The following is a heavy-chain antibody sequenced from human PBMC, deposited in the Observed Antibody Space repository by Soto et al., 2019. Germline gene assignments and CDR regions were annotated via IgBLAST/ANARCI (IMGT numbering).Heavy chain of an antibody. Sequence: SETLSLTCAVYGGSFSGYYWSWIRQPPGKGLEWIGEINHSGSTNYNPSLKGRVTISVDTSKNQFSLKLSPVTAADTAVYYCARAKVSPIAAAGTLFDYWGQGTLVTVSS. CDR1: GGSFSGYY. CDR2: INHSGST. J-gene: IGHJ4*02. D-gene: IGHD6-13*01. CDR3: ARAKVSPIAAAGTLFDY. V-gene: IGHV4-34*01.